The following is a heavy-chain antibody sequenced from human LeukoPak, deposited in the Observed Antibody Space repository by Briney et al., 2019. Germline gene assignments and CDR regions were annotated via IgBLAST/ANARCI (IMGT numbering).Heavy chain of an antibody. J-gene: IGHJ6*03. CDR1: GGSISSYY. Sequence: SETLSLTCTVSGGSISSYYWSWIRQPAGKGLEWIGRIYTSGSTNYNPSLKSRVTMSVDTSKNQFSLKLSSVTAADTAVYYCARDTRGYSSSWYKDYYYYYMDVWGKGTTVTVSS. D-gene: IGHD6-13*01. CDR2: IYTSGST. CDR3: ARDTRGYSSSWYKDYYYYYMDV. V-gene: IGHV4-4*07.